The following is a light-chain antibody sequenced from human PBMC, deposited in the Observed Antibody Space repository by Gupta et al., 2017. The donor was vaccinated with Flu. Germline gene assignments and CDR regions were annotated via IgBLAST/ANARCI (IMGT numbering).Light chain of an antibody. CDR3: VLYMGSGSLYV. J-gene: IGLJ1*01. V-gene: IGLV8-61*01. CDR2: STN. CDR1: SGSVSTSYY. Sequence: QTVVTQEPSFSVSPGGTVTRTCGLSSGSVSTSYYPSWYQQTPGQAPRTLIYSTNTRSSGVPDRFSGSILGNKAALTITGAQADDESDYYCVLYMGSGSLYVFGTGTKVTVL.